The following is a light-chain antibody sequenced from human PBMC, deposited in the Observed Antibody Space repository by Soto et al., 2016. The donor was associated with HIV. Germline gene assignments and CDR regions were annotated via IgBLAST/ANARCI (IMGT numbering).Light chain of an antibody. Sequence: VVMTQSPLSLPVTLGQPASISCRSSQSLVHSDGNTYLNWFHQRPGQSPRRLIYKISNRDSGVPDRFSGSGSGTDFTLKISRVEAEDVGVYYCMQGTHWPPITFGQGTRLEIK. CDR1: QSLVHSDGNTY. CDR2: KIS. V-gene: IGKV2-30*02. CDR3: MQGTHWPPIT. J-gene: IGKJ5*01.